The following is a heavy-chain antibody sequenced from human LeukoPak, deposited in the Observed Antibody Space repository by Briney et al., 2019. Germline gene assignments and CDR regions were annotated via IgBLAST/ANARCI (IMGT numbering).Heavy chain of an antibody. CDR2: ISASGIST. CDR3: AKGLYYFDS. V-gene: IGHV3-23*01. J-gene: IGHJ4*02. Sequence: GGSLRLSCAASGFTFTSNAMTWDRQAPGKGLEWVSGISASGISTDYADSVKGRLTMSRDNSKNTLYLQMNSLRAEDTAVYFCAKGLYYFDSWGQGTLVTVSS. CDR1: GFTFTSNA.